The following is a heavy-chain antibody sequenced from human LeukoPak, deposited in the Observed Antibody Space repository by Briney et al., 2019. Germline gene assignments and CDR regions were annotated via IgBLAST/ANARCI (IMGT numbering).Heavy chain of an antibody. D-gene: IGHD3-3*01. V-gene: IGHV4-59*08. Sequence: PSETLSLTCTVSGGSISSYYWSWIRQPPGKGLEWIGYIYYSGSTNYNPSFKSRVTISVDTSKNQFSLKLSSVTAADTAVYYCARTEYYDFWSGYYRFDPWGQGTLVTVSS. CDR2: IYYSGST. J-gene: IGHJ5*02. CDR1: GGSISSYY. CDR3: ARTEYYDFWSGYYRFDP.